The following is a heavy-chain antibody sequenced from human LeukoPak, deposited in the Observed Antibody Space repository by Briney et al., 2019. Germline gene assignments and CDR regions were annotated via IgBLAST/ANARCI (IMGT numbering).Heavy chain of an antibody. CDR2: ICGSVGST. CDR1: GFTLSSYG. D-gene: IGHD2-15*01. CDR3: AKDGGGSLYYYYMDV. V-gene: IGHV3-23*01. Sequence: PGGSLRVSRADSGFTLSSYGMSWVRQAPGKGLEWGLVICGSVGSTYYADSVKGRFTISRDNSKNTLYLQINSLRAEDTAVYDGAKDGGGSLYYYYMDVWGKGTTVTISS. J-gene: IGHJ6*03.